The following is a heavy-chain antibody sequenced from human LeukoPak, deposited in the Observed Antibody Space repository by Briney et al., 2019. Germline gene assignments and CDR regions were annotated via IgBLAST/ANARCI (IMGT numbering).Heavy chain of an antibody. J-gene: IGHJ5*02. D-gene: IGHD2-2*01. CDR3: ARDGCSSTSCFDYGNWFDP. CDR2: INPNSGGT. Sequence: ASVKVSCKASGYTFTGYYMHWVRQAPGQGLEWMGWINPNSGGTNYAQKFQGWVTMTRDTSISTAYMELSRLRSDDTAVYYCARDGCSSTSCFDYGNWFDPWGQGTLVTVSS. V-gene: IGHV1-2*04. CDR1: GYTFTGYY.